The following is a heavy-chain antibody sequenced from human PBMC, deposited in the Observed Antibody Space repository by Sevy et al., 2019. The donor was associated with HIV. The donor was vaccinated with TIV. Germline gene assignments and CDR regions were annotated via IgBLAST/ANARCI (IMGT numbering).Heavy chain of an antibody. J-gene: IGHJ6*02. Sequence: GGSLRLSCTASGFTITYAWMSWVRQAPGKGLEWVGRIKARADGGTADYAAPVKGRFTISRDDSKNTLYLQMNSLKTEDTAVYYCSTDPIIVLLVTDGMDVWGQGTTVTVSS. D-gene: IGHD2-8*01. V-gene: IGHV3-15*01. CDR1: GFTITYAW. CDR2: IKARADGGTA. CDR3: STDPIIVLLVTDGMDV.